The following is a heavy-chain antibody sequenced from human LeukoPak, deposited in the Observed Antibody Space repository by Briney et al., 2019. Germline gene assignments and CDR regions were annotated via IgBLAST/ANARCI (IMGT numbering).Heavy chain of an antibody. V-gene: IGHV3-53*01. CDR2: IYSGGNK. CDR3: AKAAETPYFDY. Sequence: PGGSLRLSCAASGFTVSSNYMSWVRQAPGKGLEWVSVIYSGGNKYYADSVKGRITISRDNSKNTLYLQMNSPRAEDTAVYYCAKAAETPYFDYWGQGTPVTVSS. J-gene: IGHJ4*01. CDR1: GFTVSSNY.